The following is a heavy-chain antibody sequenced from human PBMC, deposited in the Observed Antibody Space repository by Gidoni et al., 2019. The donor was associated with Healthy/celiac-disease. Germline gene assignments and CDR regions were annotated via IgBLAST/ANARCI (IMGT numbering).Heavy chain of an antibody. J-gene: IGHJ4*02. CDR2: INPNSGGT. D-gene: IGHD6-13*01. V-gene: IGHV1-2*02. Sequence: QVQLVQSGAEVKKTGASVKVSCKASGYTFTGYYMHWVRQAPGQGLEWMGWINPNSGGTNYAQKCQGRVTMTRDTSISTAYMELSRLRSDDTAVYYCARSKQPISYGNDYWGQGTLVTVSS. CDR1: GYTFTGYY. CDR3: ARSKQPISYGNDY.